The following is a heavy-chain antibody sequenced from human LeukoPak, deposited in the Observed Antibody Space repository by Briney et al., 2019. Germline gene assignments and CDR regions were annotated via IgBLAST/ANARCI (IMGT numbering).Heavy chain of an antibody. CDR3: ARPGSDY. J-gene: IGHJ4*02. D-gene: IGHD3-10*01. Sequence: SETLSLTCTVSGGSFSSSSYYWGWIRQPPGKGLEWIGSIYYSGSTYYNPSLKSRVTISVDTSKNQFSLKLSSVTAADTAVYYCARPGSDYWGQGTLVTVSS. V-gene: IGHV4-39*01. CDR1: GGSFSSSSYY. CDR2: IYYSGST.